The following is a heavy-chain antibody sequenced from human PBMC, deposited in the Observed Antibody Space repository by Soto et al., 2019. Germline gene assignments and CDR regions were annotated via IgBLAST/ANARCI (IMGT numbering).Heavy chain of an antibody. CDR1: GDTFSSEA. CDR2: LIPMFGSA. D-gene: IGHD6-19*01. Sequence: QVQLVQSGAEVKKPGSSVKVSCKASGDTFSSEAFSWGRQAPGQRLEWMGALIPMFGSANYAQVFQGRVTITADKSTTTTYMELRSLRSEDTAVYYCARGIRYSSGWDFDYWGQGTLVTVSS. J-gene: IGHJ4*02. V-gene: IGHV1-69*06. CDR3: ARGIRYSSGWDFDY.